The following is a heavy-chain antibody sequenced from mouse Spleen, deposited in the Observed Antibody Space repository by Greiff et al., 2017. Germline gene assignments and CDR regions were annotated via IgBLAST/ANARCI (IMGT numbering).Heavy chain of an antibody. Sequence: VQLQQSGAELVRPGASVKLSCTASGFNITDDYMHWVKQRPEQGLEWIGWIDPDNGDTEYASKFQGKATITADTSSNTAYLQLNSLTYEYTTVYYGTTHDNMDYWGQGTTLTVSS. CDR2: IDPDNGDT. CDR3: TTHDNMDY. J-gene: IGHJ2*01. CDR1: GFNITDDY. V-gene: IGHV14-4*01. D-gene: IGHD1-3*01.